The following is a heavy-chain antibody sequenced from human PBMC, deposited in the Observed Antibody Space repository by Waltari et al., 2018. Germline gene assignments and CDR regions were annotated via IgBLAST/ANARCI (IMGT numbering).Heavy chain of an antibody. CDR2: INQDGSEK. V-gene: IGHV3-7*01. J-gene: IGHJ5*02. D-gene: IGHD6-19*01. CDR1: GFTFGGRW. CDR3: ARGAGWLADH. Sequence: EVPLVESGGGLLQPGGPLRPSCAASGFTFGGRWMSGVRQAPGKGPEWVANINQDGSEKFYVDSVNGRFTISRDNAKSSLFLQMSGLRADDTAVYYCARGAGWLADHWGQGTVVTVSS.